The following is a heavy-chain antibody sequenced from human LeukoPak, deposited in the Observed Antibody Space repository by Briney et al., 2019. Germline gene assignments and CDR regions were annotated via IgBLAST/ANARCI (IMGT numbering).Heavy chain of an antibody. J-gene: IGHJ4*02. Sequence: GGSLRLSCAASGFTFSSYWMHWVRQAPGKGLVWVSRINSDGSSTSYADSVKGRFTISRDNAKNTLYLQMNSLRAEDTAVYYCARARGYSSGWQGFDCWGQGTLVTVSS. V-gene: IGHV3-74*01. CDR2: INSDGSST. D-gene: IGHD6-19*01. CDR3: ARARGYSSGWQGFDC. CDR1: GFTFSSYW.